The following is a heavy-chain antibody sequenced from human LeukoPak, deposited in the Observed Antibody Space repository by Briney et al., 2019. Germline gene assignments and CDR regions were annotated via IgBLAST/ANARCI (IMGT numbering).Heavy chain of an antibody. D-gene: IGHD3-10*01. Sequence: SETLSLTCTVYGGSFSGYYWSWIRQPPGTGLEWIGEINHSGSTNYNPSLKSRVTISVDTSKNQFSLKLSSVTAADTAVYYCARLTKNDSGSFRFGKKKRGYMDVWGKGTTVTISS. V-gene: IGHV4-34*01. CDR2: INHSGST. CDR3: ARLTKNDSGSFRFGKKKRGYMDV. CDR1: GGSFSGYY. J-gene: IGHJ6*03.